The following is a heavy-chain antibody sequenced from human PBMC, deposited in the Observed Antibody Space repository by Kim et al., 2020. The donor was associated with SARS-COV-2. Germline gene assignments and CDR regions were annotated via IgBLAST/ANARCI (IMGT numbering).Heavy chain of an antibody. CDR1: GFTFSSYE. CDR2: ISSSGSTI. D-gene: IGHD2-15*01. Sequence: GGSLRLSCAASGFTFSSYEMNWVRQAPGKGLEWVSYISSSGSTIYYADSVKGRFTISRDNAKNSLYLQMNSLRAEDTAVYYCARDLLVVVVAATPFQEPRSYYYYYGMDVWGQGTTVTVSS. V-gene: IGHV3-48*03. J-gene: IGHJ6*02. CDR3: ARDLLVVVVAATPFQEPRSYYYYYGMDV.